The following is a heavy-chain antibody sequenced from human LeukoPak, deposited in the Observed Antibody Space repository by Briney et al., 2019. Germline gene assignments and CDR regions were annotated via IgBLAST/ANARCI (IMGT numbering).Heavy chain of an antibody. J-gene: IGHJ4*02. Sequence: PSETLSLTCTVSGGSITSSSYYWGWIRQPPGKGLQWIGSIYYSGSTYYNPSLKSRVTISVDTSKIQFSLKLSSVTAADTAVYYCARGRRDGYNLEYFDYWGQGTLVTVSS. CDR3: ARGRRDGYNLEYFDY. CDR1: GGSITSSSYY. CDR2: IYYSGST. D-gene: IGHD5-24*01. V-gene: IGHV4-39*01.